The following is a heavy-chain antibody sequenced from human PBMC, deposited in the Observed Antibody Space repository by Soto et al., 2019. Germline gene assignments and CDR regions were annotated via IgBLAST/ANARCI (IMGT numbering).Heavy chain of an antibody. CDR3: AHQMSGYGYYDY. Sequence: QITLKESGPSLVKPTQTLTLTCSFSGFSLTTSGVGVGWIRQPPGKAIAWLALIYWDDDKRYSPSLKTRPTIPKDTSRNRVVLTMTNMDPVDTATYYCAHQMSGYGYYDYWGQGTLVTVAS. D-gene: IGHD5-12*01. CDR1: GFSLTTSGVG. CDR2: IYWDDDK. V-gene: IGHV2-5*02. J-gene: IGHJ4*02.